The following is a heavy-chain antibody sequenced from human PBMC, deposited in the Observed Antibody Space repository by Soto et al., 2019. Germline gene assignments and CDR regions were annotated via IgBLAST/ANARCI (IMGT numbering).Heavy chain of an antibody. J-gene: IGHJ5*02. Sequence: GGSLRLSCAASGFTFSTYWMHWIRQVPGKGLEWVSRINSDASHTYYADSVKGRFTISRDNAKNTLHLEMNSLRAEDTAVYYCARDPSSTSNNPWGQGTLVTVSS. V-gene: IGHV3-74*01. D-gene: IGHD2-2*01. CDR3: ARDPSSTSNNP. CDR2: INSDASHT. CDR1: GFTFSTYW.